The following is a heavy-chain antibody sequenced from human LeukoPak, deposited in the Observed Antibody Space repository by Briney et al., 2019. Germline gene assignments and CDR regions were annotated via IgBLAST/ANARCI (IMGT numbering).Heavy chain of an antibody. CDR2: ISAYNGRT. CDR1: GYTLTSYG. D-gene: IGHD6-19*01. J-gene: IGHJ4*02. V-gene: IGHV1-18*01. CDR3: ARGGKQWLVPYFDY. Sequence: GSSVTLSCKASGYTLTSYGISWVRQAPGEGLEWMGWISAYNGRTNYAQKLQGRVTMTTDTSTTTAYMELRSLRSDDTAVYYCARGGKQWLVPYFDYWGQGTLV.